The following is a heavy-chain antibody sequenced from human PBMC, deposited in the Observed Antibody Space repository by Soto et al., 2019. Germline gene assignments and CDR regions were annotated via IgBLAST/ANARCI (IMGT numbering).Heavy chain of an antibody. CDR3: ARPTRYYYDSSGQSAWFDP. CDR2: IIPIFGTP. D-gene: IGHD3-22*01. Sequence: ASVKVSCKASGYTFSDCAMHWVRQAPGQGLEWMGGIIPIFGTPNYAQKFQGRVTITADESTSTAYMELSSLRSEDTAVYYCARPTRYYYDSSGQSAWFDPWGQGTLVTVS. J-gene: IGHJ5*02. CDR1: GYTFSDCA. V-gene: IGHV1-69*13.